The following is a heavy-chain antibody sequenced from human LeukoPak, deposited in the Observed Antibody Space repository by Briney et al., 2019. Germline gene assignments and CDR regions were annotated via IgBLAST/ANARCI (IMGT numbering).Heavy chain of an antibody. Sequence: SETLSLTCTVSGGSISSSSYYWGWIRQPPGKGLEGIGYIYNSGSTNYNPSLKSRVTMSVDTSKNQFSLRLSSVTAADTALYYCARRFAYCSSTSCSHSRLQTYDAFDIWGQGTVVTVSS. J-gene: IGHJ3*02. CDR2: IYNSGST. V-gene: IGHV4-61*05. CDR3: ARRFAYCSSTSCSHSRLQTYDAFDI. CDR1: GGSISSSSYY. D-gene: IGHD2-2*01.